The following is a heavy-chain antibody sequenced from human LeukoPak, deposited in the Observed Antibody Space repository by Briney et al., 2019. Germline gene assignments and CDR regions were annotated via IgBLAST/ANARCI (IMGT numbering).Heavy chain of an antibody. D-gene: IGHD3-10*01. J-gene: IGHJ6*03. V-gene: IGHV1-8*02. CDR1: GYTFTSYD. CDR2: MNPNSGNT. CDR3: ARYGFDGSGFNYYYYMDV. Sequence: GASVKVSCKASGYTFTSYDINWVRQATGQGLEWMGWMNPNSGNTGYAQKFQGRVTMTRNTSISTAYMELSSLRSEDTAVYYCARYGFDGSGFNYYYYMDVWGKGTTVTISS.